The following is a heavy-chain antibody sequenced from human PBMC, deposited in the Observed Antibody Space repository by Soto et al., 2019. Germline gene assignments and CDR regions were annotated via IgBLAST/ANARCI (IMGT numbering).Heavy chain of an antibody. Sequence: SETLSLTCAVYGGSFSGYYWSWIRQPPGKGLEWIGEINHSGSTNYNPSLKSRVTISVDTSKNQFSLKMSSVTAADTAVYYCARGEVDTAMVTFFDYWGQGTLVSVS. CDR2: INHSGST. J-gene: IGHJ4*02. D-gene: IGHD5-18*01. V-gene: IGHV4-34*01. CDR1: GGSFSGYY. CDR3: ARGEVDTAMVTFFDY.